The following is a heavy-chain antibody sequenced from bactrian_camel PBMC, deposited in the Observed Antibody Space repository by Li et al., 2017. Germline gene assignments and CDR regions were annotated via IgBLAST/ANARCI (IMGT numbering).Heavy chain of an antibody. CDR3: ATRGFAYEYKY. V-gene: IGHV3S1*01. Sequence: HVQLVESGGGSVQAGGSLRLSCAVSGVQTGRLCMGWFRQVPGKEREAVAATYTGGSATFHADSAKDRLPISRDNAKNTVALQMNSLRSEDTALYYCATRGFAYEYKYWGQGTQVTDS. CDR2: TYTGGSAT. CDR1: GVQTGRLC. J-gene: IGHJ4*01.